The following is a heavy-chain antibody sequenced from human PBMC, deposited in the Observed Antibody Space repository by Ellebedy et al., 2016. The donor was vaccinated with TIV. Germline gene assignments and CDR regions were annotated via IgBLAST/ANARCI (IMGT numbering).Heavy chain of an antibody. Sequence: ASVKVSXKASGYTFTGYYMHWVRQAPGRGLGWMGWINPNSGGTKYAQKFQGWVTMTRDTSINTAYMELSRLKSDDTAVYYCARLEPSYDAFDIWGQGTMVTVSS. CDR3: ARLEPSYDAFDI. CDR1: GYTFTGYY. CDR2: INPNSGGT. V-gene: IGHV1-2*04. J-gene: IGHJ3*02.